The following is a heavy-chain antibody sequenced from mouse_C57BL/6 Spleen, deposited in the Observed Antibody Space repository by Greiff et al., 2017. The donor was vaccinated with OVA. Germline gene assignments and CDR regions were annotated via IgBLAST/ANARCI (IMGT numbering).Heavy chain of an antibody. V-gene: IGHV1-15*01. J-gene: IGHJ2*01. CDR1: GSTFTDYE. CDR3: TYGSSWGY. CDR2: IDPETGGT. Sequence: VQLPQSGAELVRPGASVTLSCKASGSTFTDYEMHCVKQTPVHGLEWIGAIDPETGGTAYNQKFKGKAILTADKSSSTAYMELRSLTSEDSAVYYCTYGSSWGYWGQGTTLTVSS. D-gene: IGHD1-1*01.